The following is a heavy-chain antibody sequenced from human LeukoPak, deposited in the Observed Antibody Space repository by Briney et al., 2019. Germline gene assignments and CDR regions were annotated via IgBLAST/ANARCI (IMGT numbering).Heavy chain of an antibody. Sequence: GGSLRLSCAASGFTVSSNYMSWVRQAPGKGLEWVSVIYSGGSTYYADSVKGRFTISRDNSKNTLYLQMNSLRAEDTAVYYCARASPYCSSTSCYIDYWGQGTLVTVSS. D-gene: IGHD2-2*02. CDR1: GFTVSSNY. CDR2: IYSGGST. CDR3: ARASPYCSSTSCYIDY. V-gene: IGHV3-53*01. J-gene: IGHJ4*02.